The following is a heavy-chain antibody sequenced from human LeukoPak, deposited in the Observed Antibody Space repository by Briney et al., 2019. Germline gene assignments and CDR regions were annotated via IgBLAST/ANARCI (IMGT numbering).Heavy chain of an antibody. J-gene: IGHJ3*02. Sequence: PGGSLRLSCAASGFTFSSYWMSWVRQAPGKGLEWVANIKQDGSEKYYVDSVKGRFTISRDNAKNSLYLQMNSLRAEDTAVYYCARGYYDFWSGYASDAFDIWGQGTMVTVSS. D-gene: IGHD3-3*01. CDR2: IKQDGSEK. CDR1: GFTFSSYW. CDR3: ARGYYDFWSGYASDAFDI. V-gene: IGHV3-7*01.